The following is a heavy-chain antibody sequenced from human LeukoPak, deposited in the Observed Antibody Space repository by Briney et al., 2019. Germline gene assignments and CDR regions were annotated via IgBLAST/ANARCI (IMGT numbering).Heavy chain of an antibody. Sequence: GGSLRLSCAASGITFGNNWMHWVRQGPGKGLVWISRINSDGGGAIYADSVKGRFTVSRDDAKNTLYLQMNSLRAEDTAVYYCAGDVPHNWFDTWGQGTLVTVSS. V-gene: IGHV3-74*01. J-gene: IGHJ5*02. CDR3: AGDVPHNWFDT. CDR1: GITFGNNW. CDR2: INSDGGGA.